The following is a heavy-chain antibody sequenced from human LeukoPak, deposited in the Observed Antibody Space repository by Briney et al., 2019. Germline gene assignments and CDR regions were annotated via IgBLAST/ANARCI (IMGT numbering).Heavy chain of an antibody. CDR1: GGSVSSGSYY. J-gene: IGHJ3*02. D-gene: IGHD3-22*01. CDR2: MYYSGST. CDR3: ARDRLRDYYDCSGYAFDI. V-gene: IGHV4-61*01. Sequence: NSSETLSLTCTVSGGSVSSGSYYWSWIRQPPGKGLEWIGYMYYSGSTNYNPSLKSRVTISVDTSKNQFSLKLSSVTAADTAMYYCARDRLRDYYDCSGYAFDIWGQGTMVTVSS.